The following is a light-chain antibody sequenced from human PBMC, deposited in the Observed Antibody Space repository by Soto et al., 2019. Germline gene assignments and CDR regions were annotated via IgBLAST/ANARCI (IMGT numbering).Light chain of an antibody. CDR2: GNI. Sequence: QSVLTQPPSVSGAPGQRVTISCTGSSSNIGAGYDVHWYQQRPGTAPKLLIFGNINPPTGVPDRFSGSKSGTSASLAITGLPAEYEGDYYCQSYDSTLSARYVFGTGTKVTVL. CDR3: QSYDSTLSARYV. CDR1: SSNIGAGYD. J-gene: IGLJ1*01. V-gene: IGLV1-40*01.